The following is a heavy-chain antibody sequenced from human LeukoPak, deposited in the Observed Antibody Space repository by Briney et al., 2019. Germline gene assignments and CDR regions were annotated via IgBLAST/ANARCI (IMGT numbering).Heavy chain of an antibody. CDR1: GDSISSYS. D-gene: IGHD3-9*01. V-gene: IGHV4-59*01. CDR2: IYHSGST. J-gene: IGHJ4*02. Sequence: PSETLSLTCTVSGDSISSYSWSWIRKSPGKGLEWIGDIYHSGSTNYNPSLKSRVTISSDTPKNQFSLKLSSVTAADTAVYYCARALRYPLYYFDYWGLGTLVTVSS. CDR3: ARALRYPLYYFDY.